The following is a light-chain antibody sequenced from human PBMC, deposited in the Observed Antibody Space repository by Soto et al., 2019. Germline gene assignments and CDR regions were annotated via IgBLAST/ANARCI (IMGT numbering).Light chain of an antibody. J-gene: IGKJ2*01. Sequence: DIQMTQSPSSLSASVGDRVTITCRASQSISSYLNWYQQKPGKAPKLLFYAASSLQSGVPSRVSGSGSGTDFTLIISSLQPEDFATYYCQQSYSTPYTFGQGTKLEIK. CDR3: QQSYSTPYT. V-gene: IGKV1-39*01. CDR2: AAS. CDR1: QSISSY.